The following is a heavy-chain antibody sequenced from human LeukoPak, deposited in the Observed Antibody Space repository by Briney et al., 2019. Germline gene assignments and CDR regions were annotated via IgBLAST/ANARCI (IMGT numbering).Heavy chain of an antibody. CDR2: IYYSGTT. V-gene: IGHV4-39*01. CDR3: ARQASDYFYYYTDV. CDR1: GGSISSSSYY. Sequence: SETLSLTCTVTGGSISSSSYYWAWIRQPPGKGLEWIGSIYYSGTTYYNPSLESRVTISEDTSKNQFSLMLRSVTAADTAVYFCARQASDYFYYYTDVWGKGTTVTVSS. J-gene: IGHJ6*03.